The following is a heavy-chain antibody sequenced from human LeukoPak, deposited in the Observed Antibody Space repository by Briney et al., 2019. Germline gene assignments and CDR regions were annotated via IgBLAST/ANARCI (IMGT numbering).Heavy chain of an antibody. D-gene: IGHD3-22*01. CDR2: ITGTSGTT. CDR3: AKRGYYYDSSAYYYFDY. Sequence: GGSLRLSCAASGLTFSSYCMSWVRQAPGKGLEWVSTITGTSGTTNNAYAAKGRFSISRDNSMDTLYLQMNSLRAEDTAVYYCAKRGYYYDSSAYYYFDYWGQGTLVTVSS. J-gene: IGHJ4*02. V-gene: IGHV3-23*01. CDR1: GLTFSSYC.